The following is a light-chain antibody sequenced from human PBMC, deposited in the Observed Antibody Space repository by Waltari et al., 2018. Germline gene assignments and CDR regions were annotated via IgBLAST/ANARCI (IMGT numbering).Light chain of an antibody. Sequence: DIQMTQSPSSLSASVGDRVTITCRASQSIRSYLNWYQQKPGKAPKLLIYAASSLQSGVPSRFSGSGSGTDFTLTTSSLQPEDLATYYCQHSYSTPLTVGPGTKVDIK. V-gene: IGKV1-39*01. J-gene: IGKJ3*01. CDR2: AAS. CDR3: QHSYSTPLT. CDR1: QSIRSY.